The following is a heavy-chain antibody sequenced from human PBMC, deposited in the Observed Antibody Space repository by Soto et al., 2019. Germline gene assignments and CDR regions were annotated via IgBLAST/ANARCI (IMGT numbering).Heavy chain of an antibody. CDR3: ARSRDYYVWGSYRTADY. CDR1: GYTFTSYG. CDR2: ISAYNGNT. D-gene: IGHD3-16*02. Sequence: QVQLVQSGAEVKKPGASVKVSCKASGYTFTSYGISWVRQAPGQGLEWMGWISAYNGNTNYAQKLQGRVTMTTDTPRSTADRERRSGRSDDTAVYYCARSRDYYVWGSYRTADYWGQGTLVTVSS. J-gene: IGHJ4*02. V-gene: IGHV1-18*01.